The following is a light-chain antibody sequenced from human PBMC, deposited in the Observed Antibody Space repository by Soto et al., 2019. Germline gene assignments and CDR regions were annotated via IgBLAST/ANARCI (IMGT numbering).Light chain of an antibody. Sequence: IQMTQSPSSLSASVGDRVTITCQASQDIKNYLNWYQQKSGKAPKLLIYDASDLETGVPSRFSGSGSGTDFTFTINSLQPEDIATYYCQQYDNLPLTFGGGTKVDI. CDR3: QQYDNLPLT. V-gene: IGKV1-33*01. J-gene: IGKJ4*01. CDR2: DAS. CDR1: QDIKNY.